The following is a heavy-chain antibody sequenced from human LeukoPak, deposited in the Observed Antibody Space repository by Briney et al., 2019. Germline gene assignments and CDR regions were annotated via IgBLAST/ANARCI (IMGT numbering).Heavy chain of an antibody. D-gene: IGHD3-10*01. CDR2: ITSSSSTI. V-gene: IGHV3-48*02. J-gene: IGHJ6*02. CDR1: GFTFSGYT. CDR3: ARGITERLGYSYYGMDV. Sequence: GGSLRLSCAASGFTFSGYTMNWVRQAPGKGLEWVSYITSSSSTIYYADSVKGRFTISRDNAKNSLYLLMNSLRDEDTAVYYCARGITERLGYSYYGMDVWGQGTTVTVSS.